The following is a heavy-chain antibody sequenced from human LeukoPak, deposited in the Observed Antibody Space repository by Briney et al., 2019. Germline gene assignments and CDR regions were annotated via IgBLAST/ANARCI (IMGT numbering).Heavy chain of an antibody. Sequence: PSETLSLTCAVYGGSFSSYYWSWIRQPPGKGLEWIGEINHSGNTNYNPSLKSRVTISVDTSKNQFSLRLMSVTAADSAVYYCAGSTYIGLDFWGQGTLVTVSS. D-gene: IGHD2-15*01. CDR2: INHSGNT. J-gene: IGHJ4*02. CDR3: AGSTYIGLDF. V-gene: IGHV4-34*01. CDR1: GGSFSSYY.